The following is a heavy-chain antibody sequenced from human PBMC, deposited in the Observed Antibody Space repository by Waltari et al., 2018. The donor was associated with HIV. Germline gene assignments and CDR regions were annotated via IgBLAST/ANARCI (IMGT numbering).Heavy chain of an antibody. Sequence: QVQLVQYGAEVKKPAASVKVSCKASAYTFTGYYMHSVRQAPGEGPEWMGWINPDNGGTKYAQKSQVRVTMTRETSISTVYMELSRLRSDDTAVYYCARDICNGVSCYSYYFDCWGQGTLVTVSS. CDR2: INPDNGGT. CDR3: ARDICNGVSCYSYYFDC. CDR1: AYTFTGYY. V-gene: IGHV1-2*02. D-gene: IGHD2-15*01. J-gene: IGHJ4*02.